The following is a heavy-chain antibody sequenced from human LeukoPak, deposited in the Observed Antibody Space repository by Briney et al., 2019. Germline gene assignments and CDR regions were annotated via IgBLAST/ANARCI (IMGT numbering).Heavy chain of an antibody. CDR1: GSTFDDYG. Sequence: GGSLRLSCAASGSTFDDYGMSWVRQAPGKGLEWVSGINWNGGSTGYADSAKGRFTISRDNAKNSLYLQMNSLRAEDTALYYCASSSWYGDAFDIWGQGTMVTVSS. V-gene: IGHV3-20*04. CDR2: INWNGGST. CDR3: ASSSWYGDAFDI. D-gene: IGHD6-13*01. J-gene: IGHJ3*02.